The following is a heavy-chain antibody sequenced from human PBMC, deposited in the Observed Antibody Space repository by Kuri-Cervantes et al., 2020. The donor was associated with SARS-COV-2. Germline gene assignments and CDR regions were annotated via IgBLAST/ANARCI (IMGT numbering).Heavy chain of an antibody. J-gene: IGHJ3*02. CDR2: IIPIFGTA. V-gene: IGHV1-69*13. Sequence: SVQVSCKASGGTFSSYAISWVRQAAGQGLEWMGGIIPIFGTANYAQKFQGRVTITADESTSTAYMELSSLRSEDTAVYYCAREMTTVTTSDAFDIWGQGTMVTVSS. D-gene: IGHD4-17*01. CDR3: AREMTTVTTSDAFDI. CDR1: GGTFSSYA.